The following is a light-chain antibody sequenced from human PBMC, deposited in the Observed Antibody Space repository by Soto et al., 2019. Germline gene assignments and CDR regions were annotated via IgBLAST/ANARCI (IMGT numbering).Light chain of an antibody. V-gene: IGLV2-14*01. CDR3: ASWDDSLNGHV. CDR2: EVS. J-gene: IGLJ1*01. Sequence: QSALTQPASVSGSPGQSITISCTGTSSDVGGYNYVSWYQQHPGKAPKLMIYEVSNRPSGVSNRFSASKSGTSASLAISGLQSEDEADYYCASWDDSLNGHVFGTGTKLTVL. CDR1: SSDVGGYNY.